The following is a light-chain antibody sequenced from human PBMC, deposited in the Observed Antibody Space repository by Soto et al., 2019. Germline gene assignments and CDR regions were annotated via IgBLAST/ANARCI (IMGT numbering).Light chain of an antibody. CDR1: SSDVGGYNF. Sequence: QSVLTQPASVSGSPGQSITISCTGTSSDVGGYNFVSWYQQHPGKAPKLMIFEVSYRPSGVSNRFSGSKSGNTASLTISGLQAEDEADHYCSSYTSSSTLVFGGGTKLTVL. V-gene: IGLV2-14*01. CDR3: SSYTSSSTLV. J-gene: IGLJ2*01. CDR2: EVS.